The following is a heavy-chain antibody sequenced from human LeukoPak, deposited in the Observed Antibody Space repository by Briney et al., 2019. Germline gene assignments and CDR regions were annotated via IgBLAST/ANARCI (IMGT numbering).Heavy chain of an antibody. V-gene: IGHV1-69*05. CDR3: AKAGLYDYVWGSYRQKWFDP. J-gene: IGHJ5*02. Sequence: SVKVSCKASGGTFDSYAINGVRQAPGQGLEWMGRIIPIFGTPNYAQKFQGRVTITTVKSTSTAYMELSSLRSEDTAVYYCAKAGLYDYVWGSYRQKWFDPWGQGTLVTVSS. CDR2: IIPIFGTP. CDR1: GGTFDSYA. D-gene: IGHD3-16*02.